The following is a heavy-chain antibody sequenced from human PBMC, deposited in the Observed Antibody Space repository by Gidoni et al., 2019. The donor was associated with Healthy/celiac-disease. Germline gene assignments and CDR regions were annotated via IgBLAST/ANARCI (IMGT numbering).Heavy chain of an antibody. J-gene: IGHJ4*02. CDR3: ARTGLKWLLDY. CDR2: INHSGST. Sequence: QVQLQQWGAGLLKPSETLSLTCAVYVGSFSGYYWSWIRQPPGKGLEWIGEINHSGSTNYNPSLKSRVTISVDTSKNQFSLKLSSVTAADTAVYYCARTGLKWLLDYWGQGTLVTVSS. CDR1: VGSFSGYY. D-gene: IGHD3-22*01. V-gene: IGHV4-34*01.